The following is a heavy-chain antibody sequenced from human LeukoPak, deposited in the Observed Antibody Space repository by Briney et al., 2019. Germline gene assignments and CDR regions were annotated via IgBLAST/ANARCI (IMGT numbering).Heavy chain of an antibody. D-gene: IGHD3-22*01. J-gene: IGHJ4*02. Sequence: SVKVSCKASGFTFTSSAMQWVRQARGQRLEWIEWIVVGSGNTNYAQKFQERVTITRDMSTSTAYMELSSLRSEDTAVYYCAAVPDYYDSSGYYFYFDYWGQGTLVTVSS. CDR1: GFTFTSSA. V-gene: IGHV1-58*02. CDR3: AAVPDYYDSSGYYFYFDY. CDR2: IVVGSGNT.